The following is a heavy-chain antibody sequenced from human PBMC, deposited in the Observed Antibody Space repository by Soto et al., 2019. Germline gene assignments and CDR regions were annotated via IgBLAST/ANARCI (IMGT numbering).Heavy chain of an antibody. J-gene: IGHJ6*02. CDR2: IKSKTDGGTT. V-gene: IGHV3-15*07. Sequence: GGSLRLSCAASGFTFSNAWMNWVRQAPGKGLEWVGRIKSKTDGGTTDYATPVKGRFTISRDDSKNTLYLQMNSLKTEDTAVYYCTTEINPYSNPLSYYYYYGMDVWGQGTTVTVSS. CDR3: TTEINPYSNPLSYYYYYGMDV. D-gene: IGHD4-4*01. CDR1: GFTFSNAW.